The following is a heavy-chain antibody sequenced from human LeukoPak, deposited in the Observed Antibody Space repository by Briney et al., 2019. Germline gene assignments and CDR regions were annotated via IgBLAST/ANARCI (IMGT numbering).Heavy chain of an antibody. J-gene: IGHJ4*02. CDR3: ARGLEVGAASNFDY. V-gene: IGHV1-8*03. D-gene: IGHD1-26*01. Sequence: ASVKVSCKASGYTFTSYDINWVRQATGQGLEWMGWMNPNSGNTGYAQKFQGRVTITRNTSISTAYMELSSLRSEDTAVYYCARGLEVGAASNFDYWGQRTLVTVSS. CDR2: MNPNSGNT. CDR1: GYTFTSYD.